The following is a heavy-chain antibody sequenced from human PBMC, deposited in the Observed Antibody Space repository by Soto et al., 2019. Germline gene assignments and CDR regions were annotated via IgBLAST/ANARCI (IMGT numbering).Heavy chain of an antibody. CDR3: ARVGTGSSTPLDI. J-gene: IGHJ3*02. CDR2: ITSASDYI. D-gene: IGHD3-9*01. CDR1: EFWFTGST. V-gene: IGHV3-21*01. Sequence: GGSLKPSFVAPEFWFTGSTMNWVRRAPGKGLEWVSSITSASDYIFYADSAKGRFTISRDNAKNSLYLQMNSLRAEDTAVYYCARVGTGSSTPLDIWGQGTMVTVSS.